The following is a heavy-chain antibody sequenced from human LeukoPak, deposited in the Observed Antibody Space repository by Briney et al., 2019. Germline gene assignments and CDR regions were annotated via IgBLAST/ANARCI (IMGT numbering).Heavy chain of an antibody. V-gene: IGHV3-23*01. CDR3: ARGGKIAVVGTRSPQYFHH. J-gene: IGHJ1*01. CDR1: GFTFGSYG. Sequence: GSLRLSCAASGFTFGSYGMSWVRQAPGKGLEWVSSISSTGGTTYYADSVKGRFTISRDNSKNTLYLQMNSLRAEDTAVYYCARGGKIAVVGTRSPQYFHHWGQGTLVTVSS. D-gene: IGHD6-19*01. CDR2: ISSTGGTT.